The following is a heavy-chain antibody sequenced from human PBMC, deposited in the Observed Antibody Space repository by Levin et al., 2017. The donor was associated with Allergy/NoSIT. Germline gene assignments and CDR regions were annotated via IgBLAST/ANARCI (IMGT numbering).Heavy chain of an antibody. Sequence: GESLKISCTASGFTFSSYGMNWVRQAPGKGLEWVSYISTRNNTMYYADSVKGRFTISRDNAKNSIYLQMNSLRADDTAVYYCARRIDSGWYYFDYWGQGTLVTVSS. CDR2: ISTRNNTM. CDR3: ARRIDSGWYYFDY. V-gene: IGHV3-48*01. J-gene: IGHJ4*02. CDR1: GFTFSSYG. D-gene: IGHD6-19*01.